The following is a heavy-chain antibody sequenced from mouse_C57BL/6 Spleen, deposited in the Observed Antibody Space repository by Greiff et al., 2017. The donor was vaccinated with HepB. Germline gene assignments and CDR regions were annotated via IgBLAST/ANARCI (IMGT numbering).Heavy chain of an antibody. CDR3: TRSDGSSPWYFDV. CDR1: GYTFTDYD. Sequence: QVQLQQSGAELLRPGASVTLSCKASGYTFTDYDMHWVKQTPVHGLEWIGAIDPETGGTAYNQKFKGKAILTADKSSSTAYMELRSLTSEDSAVYYCTRSDGSSPWYFDVWGTGTTATVSS. D-gene: IGHD1-1*01. V-gene: IGHV1-15*01. CDR2: IDPETGGT. J-gene: IGHJ1*03.